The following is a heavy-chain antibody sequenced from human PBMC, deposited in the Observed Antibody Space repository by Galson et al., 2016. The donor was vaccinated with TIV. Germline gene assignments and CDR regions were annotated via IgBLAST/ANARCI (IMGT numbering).Heavy chain of an antibody. V-gene: IGHV1-18*04. Sequence: SVKVSCKASGYTFTNYGISWVRQAPGQGLEWMAWISGYDTNTEYVHKLQDRVTMTKDTSTSTAYMELSSLRYDDTAVYYCARDAPYSSSWSIDYWGRGSMVTVSS. CDR3: ARDAPYSSSWSIDY. CDR1: GYTFTNYG. CDR2: ISGYDTNT. D-gene: IGHD6-13*01. J-gene: IGHJ4*02.